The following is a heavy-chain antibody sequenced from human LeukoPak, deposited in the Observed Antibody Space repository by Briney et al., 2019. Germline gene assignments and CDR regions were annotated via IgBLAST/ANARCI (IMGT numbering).Heavy chain of an antibody. D-gene: IGHD3-22*01. CDR2: MSDSGGRT. J-gene: IGHJ4*02. V-gene: IGHV3-23*01. CDR3: AKRGVVIRVILVGFHKEAYYFDS. CDR1: GITLSNYG. Sequence: PGGSLRLSCAVSGITLSNYGMSWVRQAPGKGLGWVAGMSDSGGRTNYADSVKGRFTISRDNPKNTLYLQMNSLRAEDTAVYFCAKRGVVIRVILVGFHKEAYYFDSWGQGALVTVSS.